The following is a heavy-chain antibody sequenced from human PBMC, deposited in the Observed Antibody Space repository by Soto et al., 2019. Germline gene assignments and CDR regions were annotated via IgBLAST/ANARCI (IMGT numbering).Heavy chain of an antibody. CDR3: ARRVRVVVVVAAAYFDY. CDR1: GGSISSSSYY. CDR2: IYYSGST. Sequence: PSETLSLTCTGSGGSISSSSYYWGWIRQPPGKGLEWIGSIYYSGSTYYNPSLKSRVTISVDTSKNQFSLKLSSVTAADTAVYYCARRVRVVVVVAAAYFDYWGQGTLVTVSS. J-gene: IGHJ4*02. D-gene: IGHD2-15*01. V-gene: IGHV4-39*01.